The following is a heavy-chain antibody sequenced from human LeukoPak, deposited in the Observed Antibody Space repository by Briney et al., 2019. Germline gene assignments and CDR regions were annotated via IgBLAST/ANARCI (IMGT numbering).Heavy chain of an antibody. CDR2: MNPNSGNT. Sequence: ASVKVSCKASGYTFTSYDINWVRQATGQGLEWMGWMNPNSGNTGYAQKFQGRVTMTRNTSISTAYMELSRLRSDDTAVYYCAREETYDSSGYQGLINYYYGMDVWGQGTTVTVSS. CDR1: GYTFTSYD. D-gene: IGHD3-22*01. V-gene: IGHV1-8*01. J-gene: IGHJ6*02. CDR3: AREETYDSSGYQGLINYYYGMDV.